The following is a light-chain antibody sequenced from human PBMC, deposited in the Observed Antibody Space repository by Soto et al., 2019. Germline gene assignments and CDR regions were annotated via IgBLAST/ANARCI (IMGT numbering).Light chain of an antibody. CDR2: DAS. Sequence: DIQMTQSPSTLSASVGDRVTITCRASQSISSWLAWYQQKPGKAPKLLIYDASSLESGVPSRFSGSGSGTEFTLAISILQPDEFATYYCQQYNSYSPAFGQGTKVEIK. V-gene: IGKV1-5*01. CDR1: QSISSW. J-gene: IGKJ1*01. CDR3: QQYNSYSPA.